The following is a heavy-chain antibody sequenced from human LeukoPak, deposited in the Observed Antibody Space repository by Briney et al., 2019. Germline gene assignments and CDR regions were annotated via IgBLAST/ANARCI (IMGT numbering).Heavy chain of an antibody. CDR1: GGSISSYY. Sequence: SETLSLTCTVSGGSISSYYWSWIRQPPGKGLEWIGSIYYSGSTYYNPSLKSRVTISVDTSKNQFSLKLSSVTAADTAVYYCARALNDYYDSSGFFDYWGQGTLVTVSS. D-gene: IGHD3-22*01. CDR3: ARALNDYYDSSGFFDY. CDR2: IYYSGST. J-gene: IGHJ4*02. V-gene: IGHV4-59*12.